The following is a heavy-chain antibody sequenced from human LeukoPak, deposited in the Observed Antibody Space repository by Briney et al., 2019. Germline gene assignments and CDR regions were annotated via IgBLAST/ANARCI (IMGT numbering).Heavy chain of an antibody. D-gene: IGHD3-10*01. Sequence: SETLSLTCTVSGGSISSSSYYWGWIRQPPGKGLEWIGSIYYSGSTYYNPSLKSRVTISVDTSKNQFSLKLSSVTAADTAVYYCARVLLWFGLPYGMDVWGQGTTVTVSS. CDR3: ARVLLWFGLPYGMDV. V-gene: IGHV4-39*07. J-gene: IGHJ6*02. CDR1: GGSISSSSYY. CDR2: IYYSGST.